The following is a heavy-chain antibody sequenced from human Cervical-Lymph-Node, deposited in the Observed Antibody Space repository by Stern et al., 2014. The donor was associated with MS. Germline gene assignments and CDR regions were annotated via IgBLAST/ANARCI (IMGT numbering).Heavy chain of an antibody. CDR1: GFTFSSYS. Sequence: EVQLVESGGGLVKPGGSLRLSCAASGFTFSSYSMNWVRQAPGKGLEWVSSISSSSSYIYYADSVKGRFTISRDNAKNSLYLQMNSLRAEDTAVYYCARAQYYDFWSGYYPSHHHPYDYWGQGTLVTVSS. J-gene: IGHJ4*02. CDR2: ISSSSSYI. V-gene: IGHV3-21*01. CDR3: ARAQYYDFWSGYYPSHHHPYDY. D-gene: IGHD3-3*01.